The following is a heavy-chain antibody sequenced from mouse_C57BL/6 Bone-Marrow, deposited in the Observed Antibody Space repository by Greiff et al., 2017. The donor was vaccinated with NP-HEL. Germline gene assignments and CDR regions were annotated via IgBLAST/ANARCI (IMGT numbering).Heavy chain of an antibody. J-gene: IGHJ3*01. CDR2: ISSGGSYT. CDR3: ASPYDYDVAWFAY. V-gene: IGHV5-6*01. CDR1: GFTFSSYG. Sequence: EVQGVESGGDLVKPGGSLKLSCAASGFTFSSYGMSWVRQTPDKRLEWVATISSGGSYTYYPDSVKGRFTISRDNAKNTLYRQMSRLKSEDTAMYYCASPYDYDVAWFAYWGQGTLVTVSA. D-gene: IGHD2-4*01.